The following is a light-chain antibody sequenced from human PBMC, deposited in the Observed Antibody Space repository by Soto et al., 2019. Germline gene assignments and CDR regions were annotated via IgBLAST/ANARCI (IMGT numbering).Light chain of an antibody. CDR2: AAS. V-gene: IGKV1-27*01. CDR3: QKYHSAPRT. CDR1: QGIGNY. J-gene: IGKJ1*01. Sequence: DIQMTQSPSSLSASLGDRVTITCRASQGIGNYLAWYQLQPGKVPKLLIYAASTLQSGVPSRFSGSGSGTDFTLTIRSLQPEDVATYFCQKYHSAPRTFGQGTKVEI.